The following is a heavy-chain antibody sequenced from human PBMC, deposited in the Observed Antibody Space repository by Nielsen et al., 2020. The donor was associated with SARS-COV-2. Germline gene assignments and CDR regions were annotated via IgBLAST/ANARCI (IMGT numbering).Heavy chain of an antibody. J-gene: IGHJ4*02. CDR1: GGTFNSLA. CDR3: ARATVNTGYEIIDY. CDR2: IIPVLEIT. D-gene: IGHD5-12*01. V-gene: IGHV1-69*04. Sequence: SVKVSCKASGGTFNSLAISWVRQAPGQGLDWVGRIIPVLEITQYAQKFQGRVTIIADKSTNTAYMEVSSLSSEDTAVYYCARATVNTGYEIIDYWGQGTLVTVSS.